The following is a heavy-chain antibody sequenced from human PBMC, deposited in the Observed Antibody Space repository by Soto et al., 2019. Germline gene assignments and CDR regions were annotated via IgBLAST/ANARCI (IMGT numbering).Heavy chain of an antibody. CDR3: ARGYEVDGYNCGAFDI. CDR2: IYYSGST. CDR1: GGSISSYY. D-gene: IGHD2-21*01. J-gene: IGHJ3*02. V-gene: IGHV4-59*01. Sequence: PSETLSLTCTVSGGSISSYYWSWVRQPPGKGLEWIGYIYYSGSTNYNPSLKSRVTISVDTSKNPFSLKLSSVTAADTAVYYCARGYEVDGYNCGAFDIWGQGTVVTVSS.